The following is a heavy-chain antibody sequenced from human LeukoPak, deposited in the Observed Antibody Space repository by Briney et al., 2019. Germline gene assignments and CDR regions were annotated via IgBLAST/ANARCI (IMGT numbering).Heavy chain of an antibody. Sequence: GGSLRLSCAASGFTFSSYGMHWVRQAPGKGLEWVAVISYDGSNKYYADSVKGRFTISRDNSKNTLYLQMNSLRAEDTAVYYYAKAKLQLWFGTDYWGQGTLVTVSS. J-gene: IGHJ4*02. CDR1: GFTFSSYG. D-gene: IGHD5-18*01. CDR3: AKAKLQLWFGTDY. V-gene: IGHV3-30*18. CDR2: ISYDGSNK.